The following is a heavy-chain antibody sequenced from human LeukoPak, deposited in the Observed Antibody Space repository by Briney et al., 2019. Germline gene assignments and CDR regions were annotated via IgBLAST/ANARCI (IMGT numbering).Heavy chain of an antibody. V-gene: IGHV4-30-2*01. CDR2: IYHSGST. CDR1: GGSISSGGYY. J-gene: IGHJ4*02. Sequence: SQTLSLTCTVSGGSISSGGYYWSWIRQPPGKGLEWIGYIYHSGSTYYNPSLKSRVTISVDRSKNQFSLKLSSVTAADTAVYCCASTIFGVRGGPFDYWGQGTLVTVSS. CDR3: ASTIFGVRGGPFDY. D-gene: IGHD3-3*01.